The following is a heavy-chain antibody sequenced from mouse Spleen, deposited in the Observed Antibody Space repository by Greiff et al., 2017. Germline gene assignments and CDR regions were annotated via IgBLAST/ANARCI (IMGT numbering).Heavy chain of an antibody. CDR3: ARGGTFYDSYYEEFAY. Sequence: EVKLMESGPGLVKPSQSLSLTCSVSGYSITSCYYWNWIRQPPGNKLEWMVYISYDGSNNNNPSPKNRIPITRDTSKNQFFLKLNSVTTEDATTYYCARGGTFYDSYYEEFAYWGQGTLVTVSA. J-gene: IGHJ3*01. D-gene: IGHD2-3*01. V-gene: IGHV3-6*01. CDR2: ISYDGSN. CDR1: GYSITSCYY.